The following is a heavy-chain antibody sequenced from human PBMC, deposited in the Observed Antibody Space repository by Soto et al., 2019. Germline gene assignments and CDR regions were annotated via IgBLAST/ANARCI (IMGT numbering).Heavy chain of an antibody. Sequence: QVQLVQSGAEVKKPGASVKVSCKASGYTFTGYYMHWVRQAPGQGLEWMGWINPNSGGTNYAQKFKGRVTMTRDTSISTAYMELSRLRSDDTAVYYCARDYIVVVPAAISWFDPWGQGTLVTVSS. V-gene: IGHV1-2*02. J-gene: IGHJ5*02. CDR1: GYTFTGYY. CDR3: ARDYIVVVPAAISWFDP. D-gene: IGHD2-2*02. CDR2: INPNSGGT.